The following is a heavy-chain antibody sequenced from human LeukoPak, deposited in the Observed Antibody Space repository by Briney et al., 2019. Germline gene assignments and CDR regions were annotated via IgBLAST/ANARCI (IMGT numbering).Heavy chain of an antibody. J-gene: IGHJ4*02. V-gene: IGHV3-30*02. Sequence: GGSLRLSCAASGFTFSSYGMHWVRQAPGKGLEWVAFIRYDGSNKYYADSVKGRFTISRDNAKNSLYLQMNSLRAEDTAVYYCARDNMGGDDYWGQGTLVTVSS. CDR3: ARDNMGGDDY. D-gene: IGHD3-16*01. CDR2: IRYDGSNK. CDR1: GFTFSSYG.